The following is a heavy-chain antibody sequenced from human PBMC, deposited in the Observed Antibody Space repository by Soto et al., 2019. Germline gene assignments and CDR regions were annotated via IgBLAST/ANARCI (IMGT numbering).Heavy chain of an antibody. CDR2: ISYDGSNK. D-gene: IGHD3-10*01. J-gene: IGHJ4*02. Sequence: QVQLVESGGGVVQPGRSLRLSCAASGFTFSSYAMHWVRQAPGKGLEWVAVISYDGSNKYYADSVKGRFTISRDNAKNTLYLQMNSLTAEDTAVYYCTRVVVGSSGEFDYWGQGTLVTVSS. CDR1: GFTFSSYA. CDR3: TRVVVGSSGEFDY. V-gene: IGHV3-30-3*01.